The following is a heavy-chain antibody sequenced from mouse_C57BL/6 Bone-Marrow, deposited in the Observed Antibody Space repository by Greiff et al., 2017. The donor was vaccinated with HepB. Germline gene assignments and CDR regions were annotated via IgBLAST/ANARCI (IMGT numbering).Heavy chain of an antibody. V-gene: IGHV5-4*01. CDR2: ISDGGSYT. CDR3: AREDYYGSSYSAAWFAY. Sequence: EVKLVESGGGLVKPGGSLKLSCAASGFTFSSYAMSWVRQTPEKRLEWVATISDGGSYTYYPDNVKGRFTISRDNAKNNLYLQMSQLKAEDTAMYYCAREDYYGSSYSAAWFAYWGQGTLVTVSA. J-gene: IGHJ3*01. CDR1: GFTFSSYA. D-gene: IGHD1-1*01.